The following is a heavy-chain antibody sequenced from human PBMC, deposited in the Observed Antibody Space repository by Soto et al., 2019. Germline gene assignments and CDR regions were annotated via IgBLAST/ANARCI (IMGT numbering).Heavy chain of an antibody. D-gene: IGHD2-15*01. CDR3: ARDPLLGGAFDI. V-gene: IGHV3-21*01. J-gene: IGHJ3*02. CDR1: GFTFSSYS. Sequence: LRLSCAASGFTFSSYSMNWVRQAPGKGLEWVSSISSSSSYIYYADSVKGRFTISRDNAKNSLYLQMNSLRAEDTAVYYCARDPLLGGAFDIWGQGTMVTVS. CDR2: ISSSSSYI.